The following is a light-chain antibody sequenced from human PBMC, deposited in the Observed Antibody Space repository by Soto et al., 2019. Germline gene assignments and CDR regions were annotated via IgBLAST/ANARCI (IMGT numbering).Light chain of an antibody. J-gene: IGLJ2*01. CDR1: SSDVGDYNY. Sequence: QSALTQPASVSGSPGQSITISCIEASSDVGDYNYVSWYQQHPGKAPKLMIYDVTNRPIGVSNRFSGSKSGNTASLTISGLQAEDEADDYCNSYTTTSTLVFGGGTKLTVL. CDR2: DVT. V-gene: IGLV2-14*03. CDR3: NSYTTTSTLV.